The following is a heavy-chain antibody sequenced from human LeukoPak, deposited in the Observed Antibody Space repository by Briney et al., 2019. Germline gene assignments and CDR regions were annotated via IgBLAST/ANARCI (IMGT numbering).Heavy chain of an antibody. CDR3: AKGELHFNTCSSDY. J-gene: IGHJ4*02. CDR2: ISYDGNHK. D-gene: IGHD2-15*01. Sequence: GTSLRLSCAASGFTFSSGMHWVRQAPGKGLEWVAVISYDGNHKYYGDSVKGRFTISRDNSRNTLYLQMDSLKTEDTAVYYCAKGELHFNTCSSDYWGQGTLVTVFS. V-gene: IGHV3-30*18. CDR1: GFTFSSG.